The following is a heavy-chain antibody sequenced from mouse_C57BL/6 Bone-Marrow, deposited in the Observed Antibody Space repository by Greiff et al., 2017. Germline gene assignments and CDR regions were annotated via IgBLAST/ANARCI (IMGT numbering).Heavy chain of an antibody. CDR1: GYTFTDYY. CDR3: AKYGNYFYYAMDY. D-gene: IGHD2-1*01. CDR2: INPNNGGT. Sequence: EVQLQQSGPELVKPGASVKISCKASGYTFTDYYMNWVKQSHGKSLEWIGDINPNNGGTGYNQKFKGKATLTVDKSSSTAYMELRSLTSEDSTVYYGAKYGNYFYYAMDYWGQGTSVTVSS. V-gene: IGHV1-26*01. J-gene: IGHJ4*01.